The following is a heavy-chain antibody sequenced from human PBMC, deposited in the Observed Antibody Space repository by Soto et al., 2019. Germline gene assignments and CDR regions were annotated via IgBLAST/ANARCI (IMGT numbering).Heavy chain of an antibody. Sequence: GGPKRLSWTASGCKFISYSMNWVRQDPGKGLEWVSSISSSSSYIYYADSVKGRFTISRDNAKNSLYLQMNSLRAEDTAVYYCARAPSINFIAVAGTFDYWGQGTLVTVSS. J-gene: IGHJ4*02. CDR2: ISSSSSYI. D-gene: IGHD6-19*01. V-gene: IGHV3-21*01. CDR3: ARAPSINFIAVAGTFDY. CDR1: GCKFISYS.